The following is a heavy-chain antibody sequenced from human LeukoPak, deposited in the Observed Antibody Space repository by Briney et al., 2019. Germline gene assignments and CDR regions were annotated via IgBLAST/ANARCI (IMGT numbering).Heavy chain of an antibody. D-gene: IGHD6-13*01. J-gene: IGHJ4*02. V-gene: IGHV3-7*01. Sequence: GSLRLSCTASGFTFSSYWMSWVRQAPGKGLEWVANINQDGSEKYYVDSVKGRFTISRDNAKKSLYLQMNRLRADDTAVYHCARVRSAAAGPLDYWGQGTLVTVSS. CDR2: INQDGSEK. CDR3: ARVRSAAAGPLDY. CDR1: GFTFSSYW.